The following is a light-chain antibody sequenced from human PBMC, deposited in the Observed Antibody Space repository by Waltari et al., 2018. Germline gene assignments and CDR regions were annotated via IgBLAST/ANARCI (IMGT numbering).Light chain of an antibody. CDR1: QSLVHRDGGTY. J-gene: IGKJ4*01. CDR3: MQGTHWPPS. Sequence: DVVMTQSPLYLPVTLGQPVSISCRSRQSLVHRDGGTYFNWFHQRPGQSARLLIYRVSNRDSGVPDRFSGSGSGSDFTLIISRVEAEDVGVYFCMQGTHWPPSFGGGTKVEIK. CDR2: RVS. V-gene: IGKV2-30*02.